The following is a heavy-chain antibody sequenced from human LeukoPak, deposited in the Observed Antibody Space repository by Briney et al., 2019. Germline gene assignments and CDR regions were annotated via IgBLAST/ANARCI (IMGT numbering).Heavy chain of an antibody. CDR3: AREADWNDAHY. CDR2: INPNSGGT. J-gene: IGHJ4*02. Sequence: ASVKVSCKASGYTFTGHYMHWVRQAPGQGLEWMGWINPNSGGTNYAQKFQGRVTMTRDTSISTAYMELSRLRADDTAVYYCAREADWNDAHYWGQGTLVTVSS. CDR1: GYTFTGHY. D-gene: IGHD1-1*01. V-gene: IGHV1-2*02.